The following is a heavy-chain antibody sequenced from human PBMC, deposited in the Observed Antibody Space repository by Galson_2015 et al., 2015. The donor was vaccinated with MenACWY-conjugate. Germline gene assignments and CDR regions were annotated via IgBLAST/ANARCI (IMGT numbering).Heavy chain of an antibody. CDR3: AKEYCSGGTCSFDF. J-gene: IGHJ4*02. CDR1: GFTFSSYG. D-gene: IGHD2-15*01. Sequence: SLRLSCAASGFTFSSYGMRWVRQAPGKGLEWVACISYDGNNQYYADSVKGRFTISRDNSKNTLYLQMNSLRAEDTAVYYCAKEYCSGGTCSFDFWGQGSLVTVSS. V-gene: IGHV3-30*18. CDR2: ISYDGNNQ.